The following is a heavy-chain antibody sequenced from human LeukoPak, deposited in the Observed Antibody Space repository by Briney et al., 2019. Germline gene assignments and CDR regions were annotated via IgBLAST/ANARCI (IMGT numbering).Heavy chain of an antibody. CDR2: IYASGST. D-gene: IGHD1-1*01. V-gene: IGHV4-4*07. CDR3: TRYDVYYYGMDV. J-gene: IGHJ6*02. CDR1: GGSINDYD. Sequence: SETLSLTCTVSGGSINDYDWTWIRQPAGKGLEWIGRIYASGSTNYNPSLKSRVTMSVDTSNNQFSLTLSSATAADTAVYYCTRYDVYYYGMDVWGQGTTVTVSS.